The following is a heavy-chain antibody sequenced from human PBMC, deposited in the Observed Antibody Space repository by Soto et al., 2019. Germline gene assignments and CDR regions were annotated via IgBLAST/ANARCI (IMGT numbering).Heavy chain of an antibody. D-gene: IGHD6-19*01. CDR1: GLPIGAYA. J-gene: IGHJ4*02. V-gene: IGHV3-23*01. Sequence: GGPLRLACGACGLPIGAYAMNWVRQAPGKGLEWVSSTPGSGGSAYYADSVRGRFTISRDNSKNTVYLQLDSLRPEDSAIYYCAKGGSSGWFYFDFWGQGNHVTVSS. CDR3: AKGGSSGWFYFDF. CDR2: TPGSGGSA.